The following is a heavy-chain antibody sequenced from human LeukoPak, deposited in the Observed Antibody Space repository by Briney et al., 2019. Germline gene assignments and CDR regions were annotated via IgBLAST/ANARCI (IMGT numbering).Heavy chain of an antibody. J-gene: IGHJ4*02. CDR1: GFTFSSYS. CDR3: ARAEEYSSGDVDY. Sequence: GGSLRLSCAASGFTFSSYSMNWVRQAPGKGLEWVSYISSSSSTIYYADSVKGRFTISRDNAKNSLYLQMNSLRAEDTAVYYCARAEEYSSGDVDYWGQGTLVTVSS. D-gene: IGHD2/OR15-2a*01. V-gene: IGHV3-48*01. CDR2: ISSSSSTI.